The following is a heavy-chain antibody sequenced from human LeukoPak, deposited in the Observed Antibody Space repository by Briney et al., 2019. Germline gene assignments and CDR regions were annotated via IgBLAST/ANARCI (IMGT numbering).Heavy chain of an antibody. Sequence: ASVKVSCKASGYTFTGYYMHWVRQAPGQGLEWMGWINPNSGGTNYAQKFQGRVTMTRDTSISTAFMELSRLRSDDTAVYYCARGIAAAGNWFDPWGQGTLVTVPS. CDR3: ARGIAAAGNWFDP. D-gene: IGHD6-13*01. CDR2: INPNSGGT. V-gene: IGHV1-2*02. CDR1: GYTFTGYY. J-gene: IGHJ5*02.